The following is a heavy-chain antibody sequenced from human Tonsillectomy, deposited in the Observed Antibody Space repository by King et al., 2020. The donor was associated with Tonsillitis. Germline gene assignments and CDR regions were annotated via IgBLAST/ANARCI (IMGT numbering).Heavy chain of an antibody. CDR3: ARDSPPWFGEVNDAFDI. CDR1: GGSISSYY. V-gene: IGHV4-4*07. CDR2: MYTSGST. Sequence: VQLQESGPGLVKPSETLSLTCTVSGGSISSYYWSWIRQPARKGLEWIGRMYTSGSTNYNPSLKSRVTMSVDTSKNQFSLKLSSVTAADTAVYYCARDSPPWFGEVNDAFDIWGQGTMVTVSS. J-gene: IGHJ3*02. D-gene: IGHD3-10*01.